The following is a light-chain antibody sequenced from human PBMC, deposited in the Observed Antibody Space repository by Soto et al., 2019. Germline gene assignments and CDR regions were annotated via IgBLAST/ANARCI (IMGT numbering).Light chain of an antibody. J-gene: IGKJ5*01. CDR3: QQRSDWPQIT. CDR1: QSVRRA. Sequence: EVVLTQSPATRSLSPGETATLSCRASQSVRRALAGYQQTPGQVPSLLIYDTPTRATASPARFSGVGSGTDFTLTISSLEPEDFALYFCQQRSDWPQITFGQGTRLEIK. V-gene: IGKV3-11*01. CDR2: DTP.